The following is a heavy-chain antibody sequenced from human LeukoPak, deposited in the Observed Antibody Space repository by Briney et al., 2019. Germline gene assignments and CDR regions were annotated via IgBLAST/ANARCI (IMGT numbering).Heavy chain of an antibody. CDR1: GGSISSSNW. J-gene: IGHJ5*02. Sequence: PSETLSLTCAVSGGSISSSNWWSWVRRPPGKGLEWIGEIHHSGTTKYNPSLKSRVTISVDKSKNQFSLKVNSVTAADTAVYYCARHPPATYCSGGSCYAWFDPWGQGTLVTVSS. D-gene: IGHD2-15*01. V-gene: IGHV4-4*02. CDR3: ARHPPATYCSGGSCYAWFDP. CDR2: IHHSGTT.